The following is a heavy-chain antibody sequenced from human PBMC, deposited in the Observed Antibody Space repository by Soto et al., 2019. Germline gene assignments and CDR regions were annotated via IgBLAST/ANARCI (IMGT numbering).Heavy chain of an antibody. CDR3: XXXXGXTWNTYFLHY. Sequence: VQLLESGGDLVQPGGSQTLSCAASGFTFGDYSMSWVRQAPGKGLEWVSGISGTGGXXXYXDXXKGXXXXXRXNSXXXXXXXXXXXXXXXXXXXXXXXXXGXTWNTYFLHYWGQGTLVTVSS. V-gene: IGHV3-23*01. D-gene: IGHD1-1*01. CDR1: GFTFGDYS. J-gene: IGHJ4*02. CDR2: ISGTGGXX.